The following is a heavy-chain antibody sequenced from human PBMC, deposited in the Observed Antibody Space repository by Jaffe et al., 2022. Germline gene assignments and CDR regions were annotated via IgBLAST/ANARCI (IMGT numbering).Heavy chain of an antibody. CDR2: IKGDGSEK. CDR3: ARPRRSISEEY. V-gene: IGHV3-7*05. Sequence: EVQLVESGGGLVQPGGSLRLSCAASGFTFSSYWMSWVRQAPGKGLEWLANIKGDGSEKYYVDSMKGRFTISRDNANNSLYLQMNSLRAEDTAVYYCARPRRSISEEYWGQGTLVTVSS. CDR1: GFTFSSYW. J-gene: IGHJ4*02. D-gene: IGHD6-6*01.